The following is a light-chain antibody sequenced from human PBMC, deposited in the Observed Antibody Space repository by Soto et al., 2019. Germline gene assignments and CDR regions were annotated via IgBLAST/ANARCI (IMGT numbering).Light chain of an antibody. CDR2: GAS. CDR3: QQYGSSPYT. V-gene: IGKV3-20*01. Sequence: EIVLTQSPGILSLSPGERATLSYRASQSVSSSYLAWYQQKPGQAPRLLIYGASSRATGIPDRFSGSGSGTDFTLTISRLEPEDFAVYYCQQYGSSPYTFGQGTKLEIK. J-gene: IGKJ2*01. CDR1: QSVSSSY.